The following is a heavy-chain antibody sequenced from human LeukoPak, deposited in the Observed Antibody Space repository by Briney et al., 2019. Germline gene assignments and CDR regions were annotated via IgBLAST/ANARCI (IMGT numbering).Heavy chain of an antibody. CDR1: GGSFSGYY. J-gene: IGHJ4*02. V-gene: IGHV4-34*01. CDR3: ARGPKDIVVVPAAILDY. CDR2: INHSGST. D-gene: IGHD2-2*01. Sequence: SETLSLTCAVYGGSFSGYYWSWIRQPPGKGLEWIGEINHSGSTNYNPSLKSRVTISVDTPKNQFSLKLSSVTAADTAVYYCARGPKDIVVVPAAILDYWGQGTLVTVSS.